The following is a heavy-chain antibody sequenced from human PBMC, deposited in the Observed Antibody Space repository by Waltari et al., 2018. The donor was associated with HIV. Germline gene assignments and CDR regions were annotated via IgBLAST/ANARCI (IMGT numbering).Heavy chain of an antibody. Sequence: EVQLVESGGGLVQPGGSLRLSCAVSGFTFSSYWMSWVRQAPGMGLEWVANIKQDGTEKYYVDSVKGRFTISRDNAKNSLYLQMNSLRAEDSAVYYCARRFTIVGVPKGEFDYWGQGTLVTVSS. J-gene: IGHJ4*02. CDR3: ARRFTIVGVPKGEFDY. D-gene: IGHD3-3*01. V-gene: IGHV3-7*01. CDR1: GFTFSSYW. CDR2: IKQDGTEK.